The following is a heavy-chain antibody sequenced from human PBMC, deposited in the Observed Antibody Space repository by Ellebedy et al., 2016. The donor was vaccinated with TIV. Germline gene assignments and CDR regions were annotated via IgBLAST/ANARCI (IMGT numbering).Heavy chain of an antibody. Sequence: SVKVSCXASGGTFSSYAISWVRQAPGQGLEWMGGIIPIFGTANYAQKFQGRVTITADESTSTAYMELSSLRSEDTAVYYCASADSYLSYFDYWGQGTLVTVSS. J-gene: IGHJ4*02. V-gene: IGHV1-69*13. CDR2: IIPIFGTA. CDR3: ASADSYLSYFDY. CDR1: GGTFSSYA. D-gene: IGHD2-21*01.